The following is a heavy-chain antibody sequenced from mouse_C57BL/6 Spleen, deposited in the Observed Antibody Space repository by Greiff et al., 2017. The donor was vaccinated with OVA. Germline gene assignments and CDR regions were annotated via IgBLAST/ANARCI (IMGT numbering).Heavy chain of an antibody. J-gene: IGHJ1*03. CDR2: IDPANGNT. V-gene: IGHV14-3*01. CDR3: ARDLGGSSYRYFDV. Sequence: EVKLMESVAELVRPGASVKLSCTASGFNIKNTYMHWVKQRPEQGLEWIGRIDPANGNTKYAPKFQGKATITADTSSNTAYLQLSSLTSEDTAIYYCARDLGGSSYRYFDVWGTGTTVTVSS. CDR1: GFNIKNTY. D-gene: IGHD1-1*01.